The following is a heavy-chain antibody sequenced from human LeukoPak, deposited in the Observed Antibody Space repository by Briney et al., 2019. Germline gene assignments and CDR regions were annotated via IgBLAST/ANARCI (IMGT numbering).Heavy chain of an antibody. D-gene: IGHD2-21*01. Sequence: GASVTVSCTASGYAFTFYYMHWVRQAPGQGLEWMGSINPSSGGRNYARKFQGRVTMTRDTSIGTAYMELSSLGSDDTAVYYCARDRRCDGRSCQELLDYWGQGTLVTVSS. V-gene: IGHV1-2*02. J-gene: IGHJ4*02. CDR2: INPSSGGR. CDR1: GYAFTFYY. CDR3: ARDRRCDGRSCQELLDY.